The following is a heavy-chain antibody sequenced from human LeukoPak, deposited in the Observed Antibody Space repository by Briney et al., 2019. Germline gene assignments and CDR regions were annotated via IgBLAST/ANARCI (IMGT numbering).Heavy chain of an antibody. J-gene: IGHJ6*03. CDR1: GFIFSNYG. CDR2: IAYDGSNK. V-gene: IGHV3-30*03. D-gene: IGHD5-24*01. Sequence: PGGSLRLSCAASGFIFSNYGMHWVRQAPGKGLEWVAVIAYDGSNKYYADSVKGRFTISRDNSKNTLYLQMNSLRAEDTAVYYCAREYPDGYNPWDYYYYMDVWGKGTTVTVSS. CDR3: AREYPDGYNPWDYYYYMDV.